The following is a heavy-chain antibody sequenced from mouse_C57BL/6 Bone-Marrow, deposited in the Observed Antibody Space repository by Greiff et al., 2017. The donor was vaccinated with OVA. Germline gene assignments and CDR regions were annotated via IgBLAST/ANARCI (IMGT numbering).Heavy chain of an antibody. CDR2: ISSGGSYT. CDR3: ARAVVATNDAMDY. Sequence: EVKLLESGGDLVKPGGSLKLSCAASGFTFSSYGMSWVRQTPDKRLEWVATISSGGSYTYYPDSVKGRFTISRDNAKNTLYLQMSSLKSEDTAMYYCARAVVATNDAMDYWGQGTSVTVSS. D-gene: IGHD1-1*01. V-gene: IGHV5-6*01. J-gene: IGHJ4*01. CDR1: GFTFSSYG.